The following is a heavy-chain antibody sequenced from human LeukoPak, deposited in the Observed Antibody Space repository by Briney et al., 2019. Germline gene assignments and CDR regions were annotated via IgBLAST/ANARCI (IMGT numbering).Heavy chain of an antibody. Sequence: SVKVSCKASGGTFSSYAISWVRQAPGQGLEWMGGNIPIFGTANYAQKFQGRVTITADKSTSTAYMELSSLRSEDTAVYYCARSYYDTLTGYHDYYFDYWGQGTLVTVSS. CDR1: GGTFSSYA. J-gene: IGHJ4*02. V-gene: IGHV1-69*06. D-gene: IGHD3-9*01. CDR3: ARSYYDTLTGYHDYYFDY. CDR2: NIPIFGTA.